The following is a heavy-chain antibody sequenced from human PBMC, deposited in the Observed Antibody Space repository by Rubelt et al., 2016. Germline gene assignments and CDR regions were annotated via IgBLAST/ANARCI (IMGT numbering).Heavy chain of an antibody. CDR3: AKFVGFGVSYYGMDV. Sequence: GLEWVSGISGSGGSTYYAGSVKGRFTVSRDSSKNTLYLQMNSLRAEDTAVYYCAKFVGFGVSYYGMDVWGQGTTVTVSS. CDR2: ISGSGGST. V-gene: IGHV3-23*01. J-gene: IGHJ6*02. D-gene: IGHD3-3*01.